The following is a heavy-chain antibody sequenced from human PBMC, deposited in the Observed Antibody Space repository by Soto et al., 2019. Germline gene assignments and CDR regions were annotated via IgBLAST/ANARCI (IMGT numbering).Heavy chain of an antibody. V-gene: IGHV3-48*03. CDR1: GFTFSNYE. J-gene: IGHJ6*02. CDR2: IGTSGRTI. D-gene: IGHD4-4*01. CDR3: ARDPAIYSGKFDYGLDV. Sequence: GGSLRLSCAVSGFTFSNYEMNWVRQAPGKGLEWVSYIGTSGRTIYYADSVRGRFTISRDNAKNSLYLQMNSLRAEDTAVYYCARDPAIYSGKFDYGLDVWGQGTTVTVSS.